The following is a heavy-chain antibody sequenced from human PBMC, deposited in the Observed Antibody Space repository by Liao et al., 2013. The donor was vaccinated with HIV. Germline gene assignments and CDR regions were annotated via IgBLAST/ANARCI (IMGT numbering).Heavy chain of an antibody. J-gene: IGHJ4*02. CDR1: GGSFSGYY. CDR2: INHSGST. Sequence: QVQLQQWGAGLLKPSETLSLTCAVYGGSFSGYYWSWIRQPPGKGLEWIGEINHSGSTNYNPSLKSRVTISVDTSKNQFSLRLISVTAADTAVYFCARRGAYNDSSSQEFASWGQGELVTVSS. CDR3: ARRGAYNDSSSQEFAS. V-gene: IGHV4-34*01. D-gene: IGHD3-22*01.